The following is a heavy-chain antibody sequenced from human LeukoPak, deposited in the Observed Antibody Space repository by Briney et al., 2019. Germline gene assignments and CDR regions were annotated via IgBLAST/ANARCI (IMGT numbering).Heavy chain of an antibody. Sequence: SETLSLTCTVSGGSISGYYWSWIRQPPGKGLEWIGYIYYSGSTSYNPSLKSRVTISVDTSKNQFSLKLSSVTAADTAVYYCARGAIYYYDSSGYYAESFDYWGQGTLVTVSS. CDR1: GGSISGYY. CDR2: IYYSGST. D-gene: IGHD3-22*01. J-gene: IGHJ4*02. CDR3: ARGAIYYYDSSGYYAESFDY. V-gene: IGHV4-59*01.